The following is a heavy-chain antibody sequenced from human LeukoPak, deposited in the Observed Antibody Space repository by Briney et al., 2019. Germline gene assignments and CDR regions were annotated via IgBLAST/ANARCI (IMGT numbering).Heavy chain of an antibody. CDR2: IWYDGSNK. D-gene: IGHD5-18*01. V-gene: IGHV3-30*02. Sequence: GGSLRLSCVASGFTFSTYGMHWVRQAPCKGLEWVAFIWYDGSNKYYADSVKGRFTISRDNSKNTLSLQMNSLRPEDTAMYYCAKSYGYGYDYWGQGALVTVSS. CDR1: GFTFSTYG. CDR3: AKSYGYGYDY. J-gene: IGHJ4*02.